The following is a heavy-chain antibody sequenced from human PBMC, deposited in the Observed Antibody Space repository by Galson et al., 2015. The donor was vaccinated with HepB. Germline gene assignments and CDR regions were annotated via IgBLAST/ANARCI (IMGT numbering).Heavy chain of an antibody. V-gene: IGHV3-48*01. D-gene: IGHD2-8*01. CDR2: IIRRDGTT. Sequence: SLRLSCAASGFTFSSYTMNWVRQAPGKGLEWISCIIRRDGTTYYADSVKGRFAISRGNAKNSLYLQMNSLRPEDTAVYYCAREMLNASNAFDIWGQGTMVTVSS. J-gene: IGHJ3*02. CDR3: AREMLNASNAFDI. CDR1: GFTFSSYT.